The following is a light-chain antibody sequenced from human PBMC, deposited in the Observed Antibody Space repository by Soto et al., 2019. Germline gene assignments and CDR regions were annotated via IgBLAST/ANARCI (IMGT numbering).Light chain of an antibody. CDR3: QQSYSTPRT. J-gene: IGKJ1*01. V-gene: IGKV1-39*01. Sequence: DVQITQSASARSSSVRDRVSSTCRGSKVSGNDLGWYQQKPGKAPNLLIYAASSLESGVPSRFSGSGSGTDFTLTLSSLQPEDFATYYCQQSYSTPRTFGQGTKVDI. CDR1: KVSGND. CDR2: AAS.